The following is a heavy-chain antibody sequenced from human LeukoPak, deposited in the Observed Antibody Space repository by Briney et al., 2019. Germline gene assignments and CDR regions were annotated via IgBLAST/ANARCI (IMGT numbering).Heavy chain of an antibody. CDR1: GFTVSSNY. D-gene: IGHD6-19*01. CDR3: AKDRYSSGWYYFDY. V-gene: IGHV3-53*01. CDR2: IYSGGST. Sequence: GGSLRLSCAASGFTVSSNYMSWVRQAPGKGLEWVSVIYSGGSTYYADSVKGRFTISRDNSKNTLYLQMNSLRAEDTAVYYCAKDRYSSGWYYFDYWGQGTLVTVSS. J-gene: IGHJ4*02.